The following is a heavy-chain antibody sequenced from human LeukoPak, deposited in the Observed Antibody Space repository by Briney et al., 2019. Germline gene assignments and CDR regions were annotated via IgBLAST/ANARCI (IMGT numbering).Heavy chain of an antibody. CDR2: IYYDGSA. CDR3: ARHKWVAGYYFDY. V-gene: IGHV4-39*01. D-gene: IGHD6-19*01. CDR1: GGSISSSSYY. Sequence: SETLSLTCTVSGGSISSSSYYWGWIRQPPGKGLEWVGNIYYDGSAYYNPSLKSRVTISVDTSKNQFSLNLSSVTAADTAVYYCARHKWVAGYYFDYWGQGTLVTVSS. J-gene: IGHJ4*02.